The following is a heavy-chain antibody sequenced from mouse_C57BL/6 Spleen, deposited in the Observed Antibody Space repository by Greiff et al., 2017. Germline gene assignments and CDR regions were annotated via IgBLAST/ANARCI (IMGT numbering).Heavy chain of an antibody. V-gene: IGHV14-4*01. CDR2: IDPENGDT. J-gene: IGHJ3*01. D-gene: IGHD2-3*01. Sequence: VQLQQSGAELVRPGASVKLSCTASGFNIKDDYMHWVKQRPEQGLAWIGWIDPENGDTEYASKFQGKATITADTSSNTAYLQLSSLTSEDTAVYYCTTRIYDGYPFAYWGQGTLVTVSA. CDR1: GFNIKDDY. CDR3: TTRIYDGYPFAY.